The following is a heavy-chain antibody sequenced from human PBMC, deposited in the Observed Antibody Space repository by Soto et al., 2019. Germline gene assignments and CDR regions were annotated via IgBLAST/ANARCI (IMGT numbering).Heavy chain of an antibody. CDR3: GRGSHYDHSVDV. CDR2: IYYSGTT. J-gene: IGHJ6*02. V-gene: IGHV4-61*01. CDR1: GGSVSGGSYY. Sequence: QVQLQESGPGLVKPSETLSLTCTVSGGSVSGGSYYWSWIRQPPGKGLEWIGHIYYSGTTNYNPSLTSRVTISVDTSKNQFSLRLSSVTAADTAVYHCGRGSHYDHSVDVWGQGTTVIVS.